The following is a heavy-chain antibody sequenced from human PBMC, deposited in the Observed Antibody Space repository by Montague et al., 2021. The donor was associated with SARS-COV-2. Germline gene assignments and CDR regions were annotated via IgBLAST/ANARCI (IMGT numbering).Heavy chain of an antibody. CDR1: GFTFSYYD. J-gene: IGHJ3*02. CDR3: TRDYRSVVGDGLDI. Sequence: SLRLSCAASGFTFSYYDMNWVRQAPGKGPVWISYISTSAYTTSYAGSVKGRFTISRDNGKNSLYLQMNSLRVEDTAVYYCTRDYRSVVGDGLDIWGQGTKVTVSS. CDR2: ISTSAYTT. D-gene: IGHD3-16*02. V-gene: IGHV3-48*03.